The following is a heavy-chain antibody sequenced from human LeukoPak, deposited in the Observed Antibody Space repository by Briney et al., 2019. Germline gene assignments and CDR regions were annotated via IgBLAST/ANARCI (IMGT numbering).Heavy chain of an antibody. CDR2: INSGGYI. CDR3: AREGGYCFGAGCRYFDY. V-gene: IGHV3-21*01. CDR1: GFTFSTYS. Sequence: GGSLRLSCAASGFTFSTYSMNWVRQAPGRGLEWVSSINSGGYIYYADSVKGRFTISRDNAQNSLYLQMNSLRAEDTAVFYCAREGGYCFGAGCRYFDYWGQGTLVTVSS. J-gene: IGHJ4*02. D-gene: IGHD2-15*01.